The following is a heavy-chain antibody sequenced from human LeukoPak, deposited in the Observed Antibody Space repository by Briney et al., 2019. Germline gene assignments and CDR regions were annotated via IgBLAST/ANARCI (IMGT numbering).Heavy chain of an antibody. J-gene: IGHJ2*01. V-gene: IGHV3-64*04. CDR1: GFTFSSSA. CDR2: ITSNGLNT. D-gene: IGHD3-22*01. CDR3: ARDKVYYYDSSGYSYYWYFDL. Sequence: PGGSLRLSCSASGFTFSSSAMHWVRQAPGKRLEYVSAITSNGLNTFYADSVKGRFTISRDNSKNTLYLQMNSLRAEDTAVYYCARDKVYYYDSSGYSYYWYFDLWGRGTLVTVSS.